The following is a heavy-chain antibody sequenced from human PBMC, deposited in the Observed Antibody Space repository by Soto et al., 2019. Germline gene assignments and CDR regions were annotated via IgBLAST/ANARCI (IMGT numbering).Heavy chain of an antibody. Sequence: QVQLQESGPGLVKPSQTLSLTCTVSGGSISSGDYYWSWIRQPPGKGLEWIGYIYYSGSTYYNPSLKSRVTISVYTSKNQFSLKLSSVTAADTAVYYCARERGIAMVRGVIITDYGMDVWGQGTTVTVSS. CDR2: IYYSGST. V-gene: IGHV4-30-4*01. J-gene: IGHJ6*02. CDR1: GGSISSGDYY. CDR3: ARERGIAMVRGVIITDYGMDV. D-gene: IGHD3-10*01.